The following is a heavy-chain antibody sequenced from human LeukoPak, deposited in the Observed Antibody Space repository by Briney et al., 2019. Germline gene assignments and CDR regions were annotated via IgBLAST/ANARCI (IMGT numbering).Heavy chain of an antibody. CDR3: ARGGGLDV. D-gene: IGHD3-16*01. Sequence: GGSLRLSCAASGFTFSTYAMSWVRQAPGKGLEWVSGISGSGLSTSYADSVKGRFTISRDNAKNSLYLQMSNLRAEDTAVYFCARGGGLDVWGQGATVTVSS. V-gene: IGHV3-23*01. J-gene: IGHJ6*02. CDR2: ISGSGLST. CDR1: GFTFSTYA.